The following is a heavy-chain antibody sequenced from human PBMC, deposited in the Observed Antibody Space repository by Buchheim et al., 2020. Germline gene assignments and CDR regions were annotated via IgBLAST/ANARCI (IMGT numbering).Heavy chain of an antibody. V-gene: IGHV3-23*01. J-gene: IGHJ5*02. Sequence: EVQLLESGGGLVQPGGSLRLSCAASGFTFSSYAMSWVRQAPGKGLEWVSAISGSGGSTYYADSVKGRFTISRDNSKNKLYLQMNSLRAEDTAVYYCAKDLYCSGGSCYNWFDPWGQGTL. CDR1: GFTFSSYA. CDR3: AKDLYCSGGSCYNWFDP. D-gene: IGHD2-15*01. CDR2: ISGSGGST.